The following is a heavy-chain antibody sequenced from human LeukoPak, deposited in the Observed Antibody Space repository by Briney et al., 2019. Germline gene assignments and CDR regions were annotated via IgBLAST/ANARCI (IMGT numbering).Heavy chain of an antibody. D-gene: IGHD2-21*02. CDR1: GGSISSYY. V-gene: IGHV4-59*01. J-gene: IGHJ4*02. CDR3: ARGGAYCGGDCYNY. CDR2: IYYSGST. Sequence: SETLSLTCTVSGGSISSYYWSWIRQPPGKGLEWIGYIYYSGSTNYNPSLKSRVTISVDTSKNQFSLKLSSVTAADTAVYYCARGGAYCGGDCYNYWGQGTPVTVSS.